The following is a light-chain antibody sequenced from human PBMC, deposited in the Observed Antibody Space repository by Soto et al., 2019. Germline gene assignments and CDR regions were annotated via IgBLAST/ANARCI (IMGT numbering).Light chain of an antibody. Sequence: EIVMTQSPSTLSVSPGERATLSCRASQSVDSSFLGWYQQKPGQAPRLLIYGTSTRATGIPARFSGSGSGTDFTLTISSLQFEDFAVYYCQQYNNWPRTFGQGTKVAIK. J-gene: IGKJ1*01. V-gene: IGKV3-15*01. CDR1: QSVDSSF. CDR2: GTS. CDR3: QQYNNWPRT.